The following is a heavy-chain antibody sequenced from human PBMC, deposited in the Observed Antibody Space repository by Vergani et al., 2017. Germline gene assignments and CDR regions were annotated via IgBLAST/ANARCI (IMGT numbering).Heavy chain of an antibody. CDR2: ITGDGVST. V-gene: IGHV3-74*01. CDR3: ASDQGGWSF. D-gene: IGHD6-19*01. Sequence: EVQLVESGGVLVQPGGSLRLSCAASGFTFSNYWMHWVRHAPGKGLVWLSRITGDGVSTVYADSVKGRLTISRDNAKNTVYLQMNTLRAEDTAVYYCASDQGGWSFWGRGTMVTVST. CDR1: GFTFSNYW. J-gene: IGHJ3*01.